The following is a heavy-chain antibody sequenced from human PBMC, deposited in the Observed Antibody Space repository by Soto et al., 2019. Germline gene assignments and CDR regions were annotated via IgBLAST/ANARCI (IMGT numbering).Heavy chain of an antibody. Sequence: SVKVACKGSGGAFSSYAISWVRQAPGQGLEWMGGIIPIFGTANYAQKFQGRVTITADESTSTAYMELSSLRSEDTAVYYCAFNYYDSSGYYFFDYGGQGTLVTVSS. CDR1: GGAFSSYA. V-gene: IGHV1-69*13. D-gene: IGHD3-22*01. CDR2: IIPIFGTA. J-gene: IGHJ4*02. CDR3: AFNYYDSSGYYFFDY.